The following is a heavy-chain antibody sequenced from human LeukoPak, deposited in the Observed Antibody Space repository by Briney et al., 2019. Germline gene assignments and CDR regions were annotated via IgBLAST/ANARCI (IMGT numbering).Heavy chain of an antibody. CDR3: ARDRTRVPGIAVAGTFFD. D-gene: IGHD6-19*01. CDR2: IYYSGST. V-gene: IGHV4-38-2*02. Sequence: SETLSLTCTVSGYSISSGYYWGWIRQPPGKGLEWIGSIYYSGSTYYNPSLKSRVTISVDTSKNQFSLKLSSVTAADTAVYYCARDRTRVPGIAVAGTFFDWGQGTLVTVSS. J-gene: IGHJ4*02. CDR1: GYSISSGYY.